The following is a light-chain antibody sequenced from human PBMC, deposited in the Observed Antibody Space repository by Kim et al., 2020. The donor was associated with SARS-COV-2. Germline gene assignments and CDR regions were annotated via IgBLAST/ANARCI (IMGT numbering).Light chain of an antibody. CDR2: AAS. J-gene: IGKJ2*01. Sequence: DIQMTQSPSSLSASVGDRVTITCRASQSISSYLNWYQHKPGKAPKLLIYAASSLQSGVPSRFSGSGSGTDFTLTISSLQPEDFATYYCQPSYSTPYTFGQGTKLEI. CDR1: QSISSY. CDR3: QPSYSTPYT. V-gene: IGKV1-39*01.